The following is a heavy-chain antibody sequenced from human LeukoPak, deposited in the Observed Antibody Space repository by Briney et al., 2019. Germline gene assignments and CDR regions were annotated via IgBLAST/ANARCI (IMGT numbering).Heavy chain of an antibody. J-gene: IGHJ4*02. Sequence: GGSLRLSCAASGFSFSNYWMHWVRQAPRKGLMRVSHISTDGSSTTYADSVKGRFTISRDNAKNTLYLQMSSLRAEDTAIYYCARDDSGSEPLDYWGQGTLVTVSS. CDR1: GFSFSNYW. D-gene: IGHD2-21*01. CDR2: ISTDGSST. V-gene: IGHV3-74*01. CDR3: ARDDSGSEPLDY.